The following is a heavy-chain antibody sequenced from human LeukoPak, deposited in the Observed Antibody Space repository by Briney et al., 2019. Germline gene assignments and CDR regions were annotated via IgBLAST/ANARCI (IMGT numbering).Heavy chain of an antibody. CDR1: GFTFSDYY. D-gene: IGHD6-13*01. J-gene: IGHJ6*02. Sequence: GGSLRLSCAASGFTFSDYYMSWIRQAPGKGLEWVSYISSSSSYANYADSVKGRFTISRDNAKNSLYLQMNSLRAEDTAVYYWARWGAAASRDYYYYGMDVWGQGTTVTVSS. CDR3: ARWGAAASRDYYYYGMDV. V-gene: IGHV3-11*03. CDR2: ISSSSSYA.